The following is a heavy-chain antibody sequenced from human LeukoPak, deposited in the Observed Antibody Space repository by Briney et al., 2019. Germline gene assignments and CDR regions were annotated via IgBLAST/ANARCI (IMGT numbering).Heavy chain of an antibody. CDR2: IYYSGST. V-gene: IGHV4-39*01. D-gene: IGHD2/OR15-2a*01. Sequence: SETLSLTCTVSGGSINSSSYYWGWIRQPPGKGLEWIGKIYYSGSTYYNPSLKSRVTISVDTSKNQFSLKLSSVTAADTAVYYCASHRRYTTGSEEFDYWGQGTLVTVSS. CDR3: ASHRRYTTGSEEFDY. J-gene: IGHJ4*02. CDR1: GGSINSSSYY.